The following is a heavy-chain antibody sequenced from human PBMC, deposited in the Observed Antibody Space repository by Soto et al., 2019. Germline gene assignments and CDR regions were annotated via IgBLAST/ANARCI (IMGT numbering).Heavy chain of an antibody. V-gene: IGHV4-30-4*01. CDR3: ARVVPATPNWFDP. J-gene: IGHJ5*02. CDR2: IYYSGST. Sequence: SETLSLTCTVSGGSISSGDYYWSWIRQSPGKGLEWIGYIYYSGSTYYNPSLKSRVTISVDTSKNQFSLKLSSVTAADTAVYYCARVVPATPNWFDPWGQGTLVTVSS. D-gene: IGHD2-2*01. CDR1: GGSISSGDYY.